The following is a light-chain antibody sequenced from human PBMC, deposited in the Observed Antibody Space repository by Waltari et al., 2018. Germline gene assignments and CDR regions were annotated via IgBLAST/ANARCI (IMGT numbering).Light chain of an antibody. CDR1: GLRTFY. CDR3: NTRDISGDHLV. V-gene: IGLV3-19*01. CDR2: DED. Sequence: SSEMTQEPAVSVALGQTVRITCQGGGLRTFYANWYQQKQGQAPLLVIYDEDNRPPGIPDRFSGSRSGNTAFLTISGAQAEDEADYYCNTRDISGDHLVFGSGTKVTVL. J-gene: IGLJ1*01.